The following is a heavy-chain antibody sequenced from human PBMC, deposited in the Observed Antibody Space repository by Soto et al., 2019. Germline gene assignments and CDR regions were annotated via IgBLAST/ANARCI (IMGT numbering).Heavy chain of an antibody. CDR2: INVYNGNT. Sequence: QVQLVQSGGEVKKPGASVKVSCKASGYTFTNYGISWVRQAPGQGLEWMGWINVYNGNTKYAQKVQGRVTMTIDTSRSPAYMELSCLRSDDTAVYYCARGGGSGSYYNKYNGFDPWGQGTLVTVAS. CDR1: GYTFTNYG. J-gene: IGHJ5*02. CDR3: ARGGGSGSYYNKYNGFDP. V-gene: IGHV1-18*01. D-gene: IGHD3-10*01.